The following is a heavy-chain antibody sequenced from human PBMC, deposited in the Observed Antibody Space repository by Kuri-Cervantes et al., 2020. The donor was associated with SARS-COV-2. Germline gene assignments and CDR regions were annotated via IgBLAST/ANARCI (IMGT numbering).Heavy chain of an antibody. D-gene: IGHD6-6*01. J-gene: IGHJ3*02. CDR3: AIGDSSSPHDAFDI. V-gene: IGHV3-21*01. CDR1: GFTFSSYS. Sequence: GGSLRLSCAASGFTFSSYSMNWVRQAPGKGLEWVSSISSSSSYIYYADSVKGRFTISRDNAKNSLYLQMNSLRAEDTAVYYCAIGDSSSPHDAFDIWGQGTMVTVSS. CDR2: ISSSSSYI.